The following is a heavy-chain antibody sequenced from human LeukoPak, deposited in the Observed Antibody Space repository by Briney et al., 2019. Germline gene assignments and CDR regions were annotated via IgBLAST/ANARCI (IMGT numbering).Heavy chain of an antibody. V-gene: IGHV4-39*01. CDR3: ARAGSYYDFWSGYYTTNWFDP. Sequence: SETLSLTSTVSGGSISSSSYYWGWIRQPPGKGLEWIGSIYYSGSTYYNPSLKSRVTISVDTSKNQFSLKLSSVTAADTAVYYCARAGSYYDFWSGYYTTNWFDPWGQGTLVTVSS. CDR1: GGSISSSSYY. CDR2: IYYSGST. J-gene: IGHJ5*02. D-gene: IGHD3-3*01.